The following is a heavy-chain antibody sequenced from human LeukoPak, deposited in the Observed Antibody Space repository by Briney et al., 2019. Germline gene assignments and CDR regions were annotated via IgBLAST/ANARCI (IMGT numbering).Heavy chain of an antibody. Sequence: SETLSLTCTVSGGSISSSSYYWGWIRQPPGKGLEWIGSIYYSGSTNYNPSLKSRVTISVDTSKNQFSLKLSSVTAADTAVYYCARGSPKVVPAAIYYYYYGMDVWGQGTTVTVSS. V-gene: IGHV4-39*07. D-gene: IGHD2-2*02. CDR2: IYYSGST. J-gene: IGHJ6*02. CDR3: ARGSPKVVPAAIYYYYYGMDV. CDR1: GGSISSSSYY.